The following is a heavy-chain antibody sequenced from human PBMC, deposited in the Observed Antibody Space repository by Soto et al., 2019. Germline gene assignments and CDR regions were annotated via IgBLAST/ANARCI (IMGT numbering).Heavy chain of an antibody. D-gene: IGHD1-26*01. CDR1: GLIFSNSG. V-gene: IGHV3-33*01. J-gene: IGHJ4*02. CDR2: IRYDGSNK. CDR3: ARDLAWAFDS. Sequence: GGSLRLSCAASGLIFSNSGMHWVRQAPGKGLEWVAVIRYDGSNKYYTDSVKGRFTISRDNGKNTLYLQMSSLRDEDTAVYYCARDLAWAFDSWGQGALVTVSS.